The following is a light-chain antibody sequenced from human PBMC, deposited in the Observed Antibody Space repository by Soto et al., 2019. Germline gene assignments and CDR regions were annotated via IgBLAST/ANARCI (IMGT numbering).Light chain of an antibody. Sequence: DIVMTQSPDSLAVSLGERATINCKSSQSILYSSNNKNYLAWYQQKPGQPPKLLIYWASTRESGVPDRFSGRGSGTDFTLHISSLQAEDVAVYYCQQYYSPWTFGQGTKVEIK. CDR1: QSILYSSNNKNY. CDR2: WAS. V-gene: IGKV4-1*01. CDR3: QQYYSPWT. J-gene: IGKJ1*01.